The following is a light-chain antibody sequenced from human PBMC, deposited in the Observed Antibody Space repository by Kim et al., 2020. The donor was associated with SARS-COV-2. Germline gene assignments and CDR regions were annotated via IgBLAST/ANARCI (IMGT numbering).Light chain of an antibody. J-gene: IGKJ2*01. Sequence: EIVLTQSPGTLSLSPGERATLSCRASQSVSSRYLAWYQQKPGQPPRLLIYGASSRATGTPDRFSGSGSGTDFSLTISRLEPEDLAVYYCQQYGSSLPYTFGQGTKLDI. CDR2: GAS. V-gene: IGKV3-20*01. CDR1: QSVSSRY. CDR3: QQYGSSLPYT.